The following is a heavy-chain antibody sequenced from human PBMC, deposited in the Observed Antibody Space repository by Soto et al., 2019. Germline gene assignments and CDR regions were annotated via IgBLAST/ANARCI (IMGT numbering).Heavy chain of an antibody. D-gene: IGHD1-1*01. Sequence: ASVKVSCKASGDTFTGYYMHWVRQAPGQGLEWMGWINPNSGGTNYAQKFQGRVTMTRDTSISTAYMELSRLRSDDTAVYYCARALDSVRKGFDPWGQGTLVTVSS. J-gene: IGHJ5*02. V-gene: IGHV1-2*02. CDR2: INPNSGGT. CDR1: GDTFTGYY. CDR3: ARALDSVRKGFDP.